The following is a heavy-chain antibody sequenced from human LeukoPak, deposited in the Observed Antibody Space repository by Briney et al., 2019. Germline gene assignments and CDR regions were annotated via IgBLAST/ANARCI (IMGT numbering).Heavy chain of an antibody. J-gene: IGHJ4*02. CDR2: IYYSGST. CDR3: ARTRKNYYDSSGLFDY. Sequence: SETLSLTCTVSGGSISSYYWSWIRQPPGKGLEWIGYIYYSGSTNYNPSLKSRVTISVDTSKNQFSLKLSSVTAADTAVYYCARTRKNYYDSSGLFDYWGQGTLVTVSS. V-gene: IGHV4-59*08. D-gene: IGHD3-22*01. CDR1: GGSISSYY.